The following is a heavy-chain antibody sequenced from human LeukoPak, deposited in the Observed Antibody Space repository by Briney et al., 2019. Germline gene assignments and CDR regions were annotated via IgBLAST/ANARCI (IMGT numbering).Heavy chain of an antibody. V-gene: IGHV3-9*01. Sequence: GGSLRLSCAASGFTFDDYAMHWVRHAPGKGLEWVSGISWNSGSIGYADSVKGRFTISRDNAKNSLYLQMNSLRAEDTALYYCAKGDYYDSSGYKDWGQGTLVTVSS. CDR2: ISWNSGSI. CDR3: AKGDYYDSSGYKD. CDR1: GFTFDDYA. J-gene: IGHJ4*02. D-gene: IGHD3-22*01.